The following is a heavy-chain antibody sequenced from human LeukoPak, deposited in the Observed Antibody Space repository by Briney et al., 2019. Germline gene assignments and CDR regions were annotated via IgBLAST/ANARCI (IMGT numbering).Heavy chain of an antibody. V-gene: IGHV3-7*01. Sequence: GGSLRLSCAASGFTFSSYWMTWVRQAPGKGLEWVANIKQDGSEKYYVDSVKGRFTISRDNAKNSLYLKMNSLRAEDTAVFYCVRDAPMVRGVTPLYYYYYYMDVWGKGTTVTVSS. CDR2: IKQDGSEK. CDR1: GFTFSSYW. D-gene: IGHD3-10*01. J-gene: IGHJ6*03. CDR3: VRDAPMVRGVTPLYYYYYYMDV.